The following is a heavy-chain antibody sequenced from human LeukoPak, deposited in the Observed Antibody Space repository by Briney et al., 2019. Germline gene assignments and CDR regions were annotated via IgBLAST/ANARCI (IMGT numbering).Heavy chain of an antibody. CDR1: GFTFSTYW. CDR3: ARGALKAYYCDY. V-gene: IGHV3-7*01. CDR2: IKQDGSEK. J-gene: IGHJ4*02. Sequence: GGSLRLSCAASGFTFSTYWMSWVRQAPGKGLEWVANIKQDGSEKYYVDSVKGRFTISRDNAKNTVYLQLNSLSAEDTAVYYCARGALKAYYCDYWGQGTPVTVSS.